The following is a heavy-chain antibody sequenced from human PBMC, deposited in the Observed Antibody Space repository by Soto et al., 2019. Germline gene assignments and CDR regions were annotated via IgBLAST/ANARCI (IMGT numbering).Heavy chain of an antibody. CDR3: ASNGPYDFWSGYPYYYYGMDV. D-gene: IGHD3-3*01. CDR2: ISSSSSYI. Sequence: GGSLRLSCAASGFTFSSYSMNWVRQAPGKGLEWVSSISSSSSYIYYADSVKGRFTISRDNAKNSLYLQMNSLRAEDTAVYYCASNGPYDFWSGYPYYYYGMDVWGQGTTVTVSS. J-gene: IGHJ6*02. CDR1: GFTFSSYS. V-gene: IGHV3-21*01.